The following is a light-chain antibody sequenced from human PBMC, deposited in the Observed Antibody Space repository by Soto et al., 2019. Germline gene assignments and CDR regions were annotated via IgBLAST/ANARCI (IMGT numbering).Light chain of an antibody. Sequence: DIQMTQSPSTLSASVGDRVTITCRASQSISGLLAWYQQKPGQAPKLLIYKASGLESGVPSRFSGSGSGTEFTLTISSLQPDDFATYYCQQYNSYSQTFGQGTKV. CDR2: KAS. J-gene: IGKJ1*01. V-gene: IGKV1-5*03. CDR1: QSISGL. CDR3: QQYNSYSQT.